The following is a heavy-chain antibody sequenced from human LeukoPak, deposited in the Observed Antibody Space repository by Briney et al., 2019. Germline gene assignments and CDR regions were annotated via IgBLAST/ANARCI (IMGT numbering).Heavy chain of an antibody. J-gene: IGHJ4*02. V-gene: IGHV3-23*01. D-gene: IGHD3-10*01. Sequence: QPGRSLRLSCAASGFTFGSYGMHWVRQAPGKGLEWVSAISGSGGSTYYADSVKGRFTISRDNSKNTLYLQMNSLRAEDTAVYYCAKDFYYGSGSYYKGAGYFDYWGQGTLVTVSS. CDR1: GFTFGSYG. CDR3: AKDFYYGSGSYYKGAGYFDY. CDR2: ISGSGGST.